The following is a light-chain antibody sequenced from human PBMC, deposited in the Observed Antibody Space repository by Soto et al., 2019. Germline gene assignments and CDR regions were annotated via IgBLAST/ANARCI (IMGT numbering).Light chain of an antibody. Sequence: IVMTQSPATLSVSPGERATLSCRASQSVSSNLAWYQQKPGQAPRLLIYGASTRDTGIPARFSASGSGTEFTLTISSLQSEDFAVYYCQQYTQWPAWTFGQGTKVDIK. CDR3: QQYTQWPAWT. J-gene: IGKJ1*01. V-gene: IGKV3-15*01. CDR2: GAS. CDR1: QSVSSN.